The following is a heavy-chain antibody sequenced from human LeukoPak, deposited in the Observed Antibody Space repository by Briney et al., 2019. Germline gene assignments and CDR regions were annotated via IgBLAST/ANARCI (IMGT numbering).Heavy chain of an antibody. Sequence: ASVKVSCKASGYTFTSYGISWVRQAPGQGLEWMGWISAYNGNTNYAQKLQGRVTMTTDTSTSTAYMELRSLRSDDTAVYYCARVFISSSWSHGGYWGQGTLVTVSS. CDR3: ARVFISSSWSHGGY. D-gene: IGHD6-13*01. V-gene: IGHV1-18*01. J-gene: IGHJ4*02. CDR1: GYTFTSYG. CDR2: ISAYNGNT.